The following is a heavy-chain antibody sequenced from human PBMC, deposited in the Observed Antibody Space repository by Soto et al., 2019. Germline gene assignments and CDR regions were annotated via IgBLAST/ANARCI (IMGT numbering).Heavy chain of an antibody. V-gene: IGHV3-30-3*01. Sequence: QVHLVESGGGVVQPGRSLRLSCAASGFTFSSYSMHWVRQAPGKGLEWVAVISYEGSYKYNADSVKGRFTISRDNSRNTRYLQMNSVRADGATVYYCARGAGIAVTRTSFDCWGQGILVTVSS. CDR2: ISYEGSYK. CDR3: ARGAGIAVTRTSFDC. CDR1: GFTFSSYS. J-gene: IGHJ4*02. D-gene: IGHD6-19*01.